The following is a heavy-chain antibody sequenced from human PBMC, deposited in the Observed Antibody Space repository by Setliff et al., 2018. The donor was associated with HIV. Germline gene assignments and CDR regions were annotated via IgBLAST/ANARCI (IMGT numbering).Heavy chain of an antibody. V-gene: IGHV3-23*01. CDR3: ATPSNGHCDGTVCPNLLDS. J-gene: IGHJ4*02. D-gene: IGHD2-8*01. Sequence: PGGSLRLSCAASGFTFSNFAMSWVRQAPGKGLEWVSAISGGGGKTDYADSVKGRFTISRDNSKNSLYLQMNSLRADDTAVYYCATPSNGHCDGTVCPNLLDSWGQGTLVTVSS. CDR1: GFTFSNFA. CDR2: ISGGGGKT.